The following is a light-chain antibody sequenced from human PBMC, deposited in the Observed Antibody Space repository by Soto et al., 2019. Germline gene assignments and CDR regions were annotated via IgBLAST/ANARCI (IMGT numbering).Light chain of an antibody. V-gene: IGKV1-5*01. CDR1: ESVSTW. CDR2: DVS. Sequence: DIQMTQSPSTLSASVGDRVTITCRASESVSTWLAWYQQKPGKAPKFLIYDVSSLESGVPSRFSGSGSGTECTLTISNLQPDDFATYYCQQYNTSPWTFGQGTKVEI. CDR3: QQYNTSPWT. J-gene: IGKJ1*01.